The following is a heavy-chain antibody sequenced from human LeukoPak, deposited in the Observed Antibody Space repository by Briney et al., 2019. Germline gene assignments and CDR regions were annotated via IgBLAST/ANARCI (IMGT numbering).Heavy chain of an antibody. J-gene: IGHJ4*02. CDR2: IKEDGTEK. D-gene: IGHD1-1*01. V-gene: IGHV3-7*01. CDR3: VRETRPGGAMGLYHNLDY. Sequence: GGSLRLSCAGSGFTFSDFWMTWVRQTPGKGLEWVANIKEDGTEKNLVDSVKGRFTISRDNTKNLLFLEMNNLRGDDTAIYYCVRETRPGGAMGLYHNLDYWGQGTLVAVSS. CDR1: GFTFSDFW.